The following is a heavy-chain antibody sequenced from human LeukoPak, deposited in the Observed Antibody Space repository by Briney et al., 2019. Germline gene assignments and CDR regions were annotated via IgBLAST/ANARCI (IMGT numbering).Heavy chain of an antibody. CDR2: IIPIFGTA. J-gene: IGHJ4*02. D-gene: IGHD6-13*01. V-gene: IGHV1-69*06. Sequence: GASVKVSCKASGYTFTSYGISWVRQAPGQGLEWMGGIIPIFGTANYAQKFQGRVTITADKSTSTAYMELSSLRSEDTAVYYCARNHYSSSWSETPTFDYWGQGTLVTVSS. CDR1: GYTFTSYG. CDR3: ARNHYSSSWSETPTFDY.